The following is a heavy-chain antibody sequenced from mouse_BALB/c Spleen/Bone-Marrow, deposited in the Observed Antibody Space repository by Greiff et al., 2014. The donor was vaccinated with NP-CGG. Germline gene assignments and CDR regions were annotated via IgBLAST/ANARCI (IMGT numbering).Heavy chain of an antibody. CDR2: IDPYNDAT. V-gene: IGHV1-14*01. Sequence: VQLQQPGPELVKPGASVKMSCKASGYTFTNYVMHWVKQKPGQGLEWIGYIDPYNDATKYNEKFKGKATLTSDISSSTAYMELSSLTSEDSTLYYCAREGLRRGYYCAMDYWGQGTSVTVSS. CDR1: GYTFTNYV. CDR3: AREGLRRGYYCAMDY. J-gene: IGHJ4*01. D-gene: IGHD2-4*01.